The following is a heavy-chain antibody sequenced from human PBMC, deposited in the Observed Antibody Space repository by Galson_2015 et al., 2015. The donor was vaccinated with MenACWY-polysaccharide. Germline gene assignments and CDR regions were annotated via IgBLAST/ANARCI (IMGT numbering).Heavy chain of an antibody. D-gene: IGHD3-22*01. J-gene: IGHJ3*02. Sequence: SLRLSCAASGFTFSSYGMHWVRQAPGKGLEWVAFIRYDGSNKYYADSVKGRFTISRDNSKNTLYLQMNSLRAEDTAVYYCAKELYYDSSGYYYEGYAFDIWGQGTMVTVSS. CDR2: IRYDGSNK. CDR1: GFTFSSYG. V-gene: IGHV3-30*02. CDR3: AKELYYDSSGYYYEGYAFDI.